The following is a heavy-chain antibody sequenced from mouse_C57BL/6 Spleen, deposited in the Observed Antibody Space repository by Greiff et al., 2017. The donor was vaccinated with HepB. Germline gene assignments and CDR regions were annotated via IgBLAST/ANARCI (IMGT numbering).Heavy chain of an antibody. J-gene: IGHJ3*01. V-gene: IGHV5-9*01. D-gene: IGHD2-4*01. Sequence: EVQVVESGGGLVKPGGSLKLSCAASGFTFSSYTMSWVRQTPEKRLEWVATISGGGGNTYYPDSVKGRFTISRDNAKNTLYLQMSSLRSEDTALYYCARQAEDYDSAWFAYWGQGTLVTVSA. CDR3: ARQAEDYDSAWFAY. CDR1: GFTFSSYT. CDR2: ISGGGGNT.